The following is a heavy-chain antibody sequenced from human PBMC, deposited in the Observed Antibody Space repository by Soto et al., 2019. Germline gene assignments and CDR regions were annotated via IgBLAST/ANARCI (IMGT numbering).Heavy chain of an antibody. CDR1: GGTFSSYA. V-gene: IGHV1-69*12. CDR2: IIPIFGTA. D-gene: IGHD5-18*01. J-gene: IGHJ5*02. CDR3: ARGLRGYSYGYDWFDP. Sequence: QVQLVQSGAEVKKPGSSVKVSCKASGGTFSSYAISWVRQAPGQGLEWMGGIIPIFGTANYAQKFQGRVTITADESTSXAYMELSSLRSEDTAVYYCARGLRGYSYGYDWFDPWGQGTLVTVSS.